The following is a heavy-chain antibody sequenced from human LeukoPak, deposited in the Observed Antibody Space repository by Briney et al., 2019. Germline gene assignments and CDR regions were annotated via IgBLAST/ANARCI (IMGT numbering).Heavy chain of an antibody. J-gene: IGHJ4*02. V-gene: IGHV3-30-3*01. CDR2: ISYDGSNK. CDR3: ARGTYSWYYYDSSGYPDY. Sequence: PGGSLRLSCAASGFTFSSYAMHWVRQAPGKGLEWVAVISYDGSNKYYADSVKGRFTISRDNSKNTLYLQMNSLRAEDTAVYYCARGTYSWYYYDSSGYPDYWGRGTLVTVSS. CDR1: GFTFSSYA. D-gene: IGHD3-22*01.